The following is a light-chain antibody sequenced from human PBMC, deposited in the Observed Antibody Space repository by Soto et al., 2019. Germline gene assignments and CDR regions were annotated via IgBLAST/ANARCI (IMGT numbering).Light chain of an antibody. CDR3: SSYTSTNTWV. CDR1: SSDVGGHNY. CDR2: EVS. V-gene: IGLV2-14*01. J-gene: IGLJ3*02. Sequence: QSVLTQPASVSGSRGQSITISCTGTSSDVGGHNYVSWYQQHPGKAPKFMIFEVSNRPSGVSNRFSGSKSGNTASLTISGLQAEDEADYYCSSYTSTNTWVFGGGTKLTVL.